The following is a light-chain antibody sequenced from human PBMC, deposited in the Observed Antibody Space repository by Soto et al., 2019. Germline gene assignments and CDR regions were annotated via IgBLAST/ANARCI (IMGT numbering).Light chain of an antibody. J-gene: IGKJ1*01. CDR3: QQCGSLPGT. CDR1: QSINGNY. CDR2: GTS. V-gene: IGKV3-20*01. Sequence: EIVLTQSPGTLSLSPGDRATLSCRASQSINGNYLDCYQQKPGQPPRLLIFGTSSRATGIPDRFIGGGSGTDFTLTISRLEPEDFAVYYCQQCGSLPGTFGQGTKVDSK.